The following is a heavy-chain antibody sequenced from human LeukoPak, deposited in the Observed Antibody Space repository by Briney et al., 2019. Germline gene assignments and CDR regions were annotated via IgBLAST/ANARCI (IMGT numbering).Heavy chain of an antibody. CDR1: GFTFSSYG. J-gene: IGHJ6*02. CDR2: ISYDGSNK. D-gene: IGHD2-8*01. CDR3: AKVLGVGPYYYYGMDV. Sequence: GGSLRLSCAASGFTFSSYGMHWVRQAPGKGLEWVAVISYDGSNKYYADSVKGRFTISRDNSKNTLYLQMNSLRAEDTAVYYCAKVLGVGPYYYYGMDVRGQGTTVTVSS. V-gene: IGHV3-30*18.